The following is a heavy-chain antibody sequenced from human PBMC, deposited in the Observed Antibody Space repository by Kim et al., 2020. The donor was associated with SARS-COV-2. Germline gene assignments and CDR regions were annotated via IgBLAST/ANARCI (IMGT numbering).Heavy chain of an antibody. Sequence: SETLSLTCTVSGGSISSSSYYWGWIRQPPGQGLEWIGSIYYSGSTYYNPSLKSRITITVDTSKNQFSLKPSTVTAADTAVYYCARRGTAMVRAYFDYW. J-gene: IGHJ4*01. CDR1: GGSISSSSYY. CDR2: IYYSGST. D-gene: IGHD5-18*01. V-gene: IGHV4-39*07. CDR3: ARRGTAMVRAYFDY.